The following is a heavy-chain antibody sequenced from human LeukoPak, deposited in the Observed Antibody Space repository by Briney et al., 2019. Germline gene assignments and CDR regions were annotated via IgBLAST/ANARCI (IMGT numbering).Heavy chain of an antibody. J-gene: IGHJ6*02. D-gene: IGHD6-19*01. V-gene: IGHV1-8*01. Sequence: ASVKVSCKASGYTFTNYDINWVRQATGQGLEWMGWMNPNSGNTGYAQKFQGRITMTRNTSINTAYIELNTLRSEDTAVYYCARGGASKQWLVLFSSTGGMDVWGQGTPVTVSS. CDR3: ARGGASKQWLVLFSSTGGMDV. CDR2: MNPNSGNT. CDR1: GYTFTNYD.